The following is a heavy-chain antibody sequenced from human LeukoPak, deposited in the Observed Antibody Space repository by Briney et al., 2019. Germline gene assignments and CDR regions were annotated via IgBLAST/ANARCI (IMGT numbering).Heavy chain of an antibody. D-gene: IGHD1-7*01. Sequence: SETLSLTCTVSGGSISSSSYYWGWIRQPPGKGLEWIGSIYYSGSTYYDPSLKSRVTISVDTSQNQFSLKLSSVTAADTAVYYCARSVSGTGGDFDYWGQGTLVTVSS. CDR1: GGSISSSSYY. J-gene: IGHJ4*02. CDR3: ARSVSGTGGDFDY. CDR2: IYYSGST. V-gene: IGHV4-39*01.